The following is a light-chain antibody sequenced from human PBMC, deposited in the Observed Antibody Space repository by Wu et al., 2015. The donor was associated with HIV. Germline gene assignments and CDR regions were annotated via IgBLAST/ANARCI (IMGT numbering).Light chain of an antibody. CDR1: QSVGSSY. J-gene: IGKJ2*01. Sequence: EIVLTQSPGTLSLSPGERATLSCRASQSVGSSYLAWYQQKPGQAPRLLIYGTSGRATGIPDRFGGSGSGTDFTLTISRLGPEDFAVYYCQQYGTSPYTFGQGTKLEIK. CDR2: GTS. CDR3: QQYGTSPYT. V-gene: IGKV3-20*01.